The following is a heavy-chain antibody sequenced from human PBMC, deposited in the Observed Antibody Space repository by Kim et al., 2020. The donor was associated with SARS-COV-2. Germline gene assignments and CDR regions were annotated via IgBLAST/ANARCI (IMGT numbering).Heavy chain of an antibody. CDR1: GFTFSSYA. D-gene: IGHD3-10*01. CDR3: AKIRRPFITMVRGTSPFDY. Sequence: GGSLRLSCAASGFTFSSYAMSWVRQAPGKGLEWVSAISGSGGSTYYADSVKGRFTISRDNSKNTLYLQMNSLRAEDTAVYYCAKIRRPFITMVRGTSPFDYWGQGTLVTVSS. CDR2: ISGSGGST. J-gene: IGHJ4*02. V-gene: IGHV3-23*01.